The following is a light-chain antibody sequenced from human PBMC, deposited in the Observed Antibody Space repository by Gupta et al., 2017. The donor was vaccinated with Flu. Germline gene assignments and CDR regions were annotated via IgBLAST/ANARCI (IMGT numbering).Light chain of an antibody. V-gene: IGLV3-25*03. J-gene: IGLJ3*02. CDR3: QSADGSDTSKV. Sequence: GQTARSSCSGDAFPTQYAYWYQQKPGPAPVLRIYKDKERPSGIPERFSGSISRTMVTLTISGVQAEDEADYYCQSADGSDTSKVFGGGTKLTVL. CDR1: AFPTQY. CDR2: KDK.